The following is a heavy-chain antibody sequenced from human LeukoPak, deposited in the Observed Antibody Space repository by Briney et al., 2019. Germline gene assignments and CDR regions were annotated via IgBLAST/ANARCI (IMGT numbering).Heavy chain of an antibody. CDR3: ARQLPADAFDI. CDR1: GGSFSGYY. Sequence: SETLSLTCAVYGGSFSGYYWSWIRQPPGKGLEWTGYIYYSGSTNYNPSLKSRVTISVDTSKNQFSLKLSSVTAADTAVYYCARQLPADAFDIWGQGTMVTVSS. V-gene: IGHV4-59*01. D-gene: IGHD1-1*01. CDR2: IYYSGST. J-gene: IGHJ3*02.